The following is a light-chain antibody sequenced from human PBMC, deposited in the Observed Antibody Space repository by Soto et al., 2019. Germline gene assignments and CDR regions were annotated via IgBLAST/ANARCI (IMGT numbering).Light chain of an antibody. J-gene: IGKJ4*01. V-gene: IGKV3-15*01. Sequence: EILMTQSPATLSVSPGERATLSCRASHRVNTYLAWYQQKPGQAPRLLIYSASTRATGIPARFSGSGSGTEFTLTVSSLQSEDFAVYYCQQYNIWPLTFGGGTKVDIK. CDR3: QQYNIWPLT. CDR1: HRVNTY. CDR2: SAS.